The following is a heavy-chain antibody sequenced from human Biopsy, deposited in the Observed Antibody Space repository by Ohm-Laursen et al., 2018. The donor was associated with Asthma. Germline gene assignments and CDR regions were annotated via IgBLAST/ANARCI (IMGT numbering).Heavy chain of an antibody. CDR1: GFTFSDCS. CDR3: VKDIRLQLWGFDS. D-gene: IGHD6-13*01. V-gene: IGHV3-7*03. CDR2: IKQDGSEK. J-gene: IGHJ4*02. Sequence: GSLRLSCAASGFTFSDCSMTCVRQSPGKGLEWVANIKQDGSEKKYADSVKGRFTISRDNAKNSLYLQMNSLRGADTALYYCVKDIRLQLWGFDSWGQGTLVTVSS.